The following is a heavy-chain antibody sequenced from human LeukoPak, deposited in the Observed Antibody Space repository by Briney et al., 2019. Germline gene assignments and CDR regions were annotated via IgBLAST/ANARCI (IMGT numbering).Heavy chain of an antibody. D-gene: IGHD2-15*01. CDR1: GDTVSRNSAA. CDR2: ANYRSKWYY. Sequence: SQTLSLTCAISGDTVSRNSAAWNWIRQSPSRGLEWLARANYRSKWYYDYAVSVKSRMSINTDTSKNQFTLQLNSVTPEDTAVYYCVCCSGGSCHSGAFESWGQGTMVTVSS. J-gene: IGHJ3*02. CDR3: VCCSGGSCHSGAFES. V-gene: IGHV6-1*01.